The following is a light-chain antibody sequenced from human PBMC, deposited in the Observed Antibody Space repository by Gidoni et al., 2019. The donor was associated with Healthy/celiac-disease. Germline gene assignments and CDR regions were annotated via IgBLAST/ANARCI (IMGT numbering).Light chain of an antibody. J-gene: IGLJ2*01. CDR1: KLGDKY. V-gene: IGLV3-1*01. CDR3: QAWDSSTDVV. CDR2: QVS. Sequence: SYELTQPPSVSVSPGQTASITCSGDKLGDKYACWYQQKPGQSPVLVIYQVSKRPSGIPERFSGSNSGNTATLTIRGTQAMDEADYYCQAWDSSTDVVFGGGTKLTVL.